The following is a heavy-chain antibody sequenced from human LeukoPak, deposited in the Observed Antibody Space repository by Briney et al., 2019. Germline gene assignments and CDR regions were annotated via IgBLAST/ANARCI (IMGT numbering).Heavy chain of an antibody. Sequence: SETRSLTCTVSGGSLSGSSYYWGWIRQPPGKGLEWIGSVYYSGNTYYNPSLKSRVTISVDTSKNQFSLKLSSVTAADTAVYYCARRRSRGFWSGYSGPNHGPDFDYWGQGTLVTVSS. D-gene: IGHD3-3*01. J-gene: IGHJ4*02. CDR1: GGSLSGSSYY. V-gene: IGHV4-39*07. CDR3: ARRRSRGFWSGYSGPNHGPDFDY. CDR2: VYYSGNT.